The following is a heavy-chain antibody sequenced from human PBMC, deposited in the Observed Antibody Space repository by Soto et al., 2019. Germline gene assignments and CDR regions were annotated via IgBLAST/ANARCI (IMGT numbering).Heavy chain of an antibody. Sequence: HPGGSLRLSCAASGFTFSSYAMSWVRQAPGKGLEWVSAISSSGGSTYYAGSVKGRFTISRDNSKNTLYLQMNSLRAEDTAVYHCAKDQGAVDWGQGTLVTVSS. D-gene: IGHD6-19*01. CDR2: ISSSGGST. CDR1: GFTFSSYA. V-gene: IGHV3-23*01. J-gene: IGHJ4*02. CDR3: AKDQGAVD.